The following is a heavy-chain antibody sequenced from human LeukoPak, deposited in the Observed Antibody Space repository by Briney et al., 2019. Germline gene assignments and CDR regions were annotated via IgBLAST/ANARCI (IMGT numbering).Heavy chain of an antibody. D-gene: IGHD3-10*01. CDR2: VEHDWSRT. CDR3: APDLG. V-gene: IGHV3-74*01. J-gene: IGHJ4*02. Sequence: GGSLRLSCAASGFTFTSYWMHWVRQPPRKGLVLVSRVEHDWSRTAYADAVTGRFTISRDNARNMVYLQMNSLRAEQTAVYYCAPDLGWGQGTLVTVSS. CDR1: GFTFTSYW.